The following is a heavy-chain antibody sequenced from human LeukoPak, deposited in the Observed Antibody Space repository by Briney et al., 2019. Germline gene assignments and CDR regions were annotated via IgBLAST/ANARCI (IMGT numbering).Heavy chain of an antibody. CDR2: ISSSSSTI. CDR3: ARGSPTYCSGGSCYSRGY. V-gene: IGHV3-48*04. CDR1: GFTFSSYS. D-gene: IGHD2-15*01. J-gene: IGHJ4*02. Sequence: PGGSLRLSCAASGFTFSSYSMNWVRQAPGKGLEWVSYISSSSSTIYYADSEKGRFTISRDNAKNSLYLQMNSLRAEDTAVYYCARGSPTYCSGGSCYSRGYWGQGTLVTVSS.